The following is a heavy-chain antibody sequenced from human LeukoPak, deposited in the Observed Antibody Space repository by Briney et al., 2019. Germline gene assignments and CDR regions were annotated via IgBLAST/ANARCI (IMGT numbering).Heavy chain of an antibody. CDR2: IYYSGST. CDR1: DGSINSYY. CDR3: ARDDRNYYYYGMDV. V-gene: IGHV4-59*01. J-gene: IGHJ6*02. Sequence: SETLSLTCSVSDGSINSYYWNWIRRPPGKGLEWIGYIYYSGSTNYNPSLKGRVTISVDTSKNQFSLKLSSVTAADTAVYYCARDDRNYYYYGMDVWGQGTTVTVSS. D-gene: IGHD1-14*01.